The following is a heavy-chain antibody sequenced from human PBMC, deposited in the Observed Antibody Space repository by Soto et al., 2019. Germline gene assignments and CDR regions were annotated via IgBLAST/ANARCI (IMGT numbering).Heavy chain of an antibody. J-gene: IGHJ3*02. CDR1: DGSVSGGSYY. D-gene: IGHD3-22*01. Sequence: SETLCLTFTVSDGSVSGGSYYWSWILQPPGKGLEWIGYMSYSGNTNYNTSLNGRVIISVDTSKNQFSLRLSSVTAADTALYYCASTSRMAIISNGPFDIWGQGTMVTVSS. V-gene: IGHV4-61*01. CDR3: ASTSRMAIISNGPFDI. CDR2: MSYSGNT.